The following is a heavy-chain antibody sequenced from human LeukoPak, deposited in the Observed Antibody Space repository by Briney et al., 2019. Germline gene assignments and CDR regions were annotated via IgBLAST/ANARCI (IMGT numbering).Heavy chain of an antibody. CDR1: GGSISGYF. Sequence: SETLSLTCTVSGGSISGYFWTWIRQPAGKGLEWIGRIYSSGSNNYNPSLKSRVTMSLDTSKNHFSLNLTSVTAADTAVYYCAREPTSGREPTSGRPLDYWGQGTLVTVFS. CDR2: IYSSGSN. CDR3: AREPTSGREPTSGRPLDY. D-gene: IGHD5-12*01. J-gene: IGHJ4*02. V-gene: IGHV4-4*07.